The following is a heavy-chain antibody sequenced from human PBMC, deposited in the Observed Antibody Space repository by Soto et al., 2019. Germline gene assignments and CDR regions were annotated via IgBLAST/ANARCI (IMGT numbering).Heavy chain of an antibody. V-gene: IGHV3-23*01. CDR3: GKYSGAYPVYNGMYV. D-gene: IGHD1-26*01. Sequence: EVQLLESGGGLVQPGGSLRLSCAASGFPFSTSAMNWVRQAPGKGLEWVSIISGNSDAAHYAESVKGRCTSSRDTSKNPQYLQRNSLRAEDTAVYYCGKYSGAYPVYNGMYVWGQGTTLTVAS. J-gene: IGHJ6*02. CDR1: GFPFSTSA. CDR2: ISGNSDAA.